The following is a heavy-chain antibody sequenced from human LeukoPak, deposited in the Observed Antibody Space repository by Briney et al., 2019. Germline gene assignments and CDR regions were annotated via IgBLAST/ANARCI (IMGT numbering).Heavy chain of an antibody. Sequence: GGSLRLSCAASGFTFSEYYMIWIRQAPGKGLEWVSHISADSGKIYYADSVKGRFTISRDNTKNSVSLQMNSLRAEDTAVYYCARKFDRDGAYWGRGTLVIVSS. CDR3: ARKFDRDGAY. J-gene: IGHJ4*02. D-gene: IGHD5-24*01. V-gene: IGHV3-11*01. CDR1: GFTFSEYY. CDR2: ISADSGKI.